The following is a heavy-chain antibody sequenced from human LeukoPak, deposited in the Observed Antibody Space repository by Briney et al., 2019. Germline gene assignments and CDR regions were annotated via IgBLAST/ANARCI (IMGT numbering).Heavy chain of an antibody. V-gene: IGHV4-59*01. Sequence: SSETLSLTCAVYGGSFSGYYWTWIRQPPGKGLEWIGYIYYSGSTNYRPSLKSRVTISVDTSKNQVSLRLRSVTAADTAVYYCARGLRNRSSGTRFDVFDIWGQGTMVTVSS. J-gene: IGHJ3*02. CDR2: IYYSGST. CDR3: ARGLRNRSSGTRFDVFDI. CDR1: GGSFSGYY. D-gene: IGHD6-6*01.